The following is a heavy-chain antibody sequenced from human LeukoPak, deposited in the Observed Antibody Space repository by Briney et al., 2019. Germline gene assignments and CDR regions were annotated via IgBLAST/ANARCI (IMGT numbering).Heavy chain of an antibody. CDR2: IYHSGST. J-gene: IGHJ4*02. V-gene: IGHV4-38-2*01. Sequence: PGGSLRLSCAASGFTFNTYAMSWIRQPPGKGLEWIGNIYHSGSTYYNPSLKSRVTISVDTSKNQFSLKLSSVTAADTAVYYCARGDGYNYWGQGTLVTVSS. CDR3: ARGDGYNY. D-gene: IGHD5-24*01. CDR1: GFTFNTYA.